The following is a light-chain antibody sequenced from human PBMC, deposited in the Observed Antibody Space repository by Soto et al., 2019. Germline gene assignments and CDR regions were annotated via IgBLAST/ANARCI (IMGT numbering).Light chain of an antibody. CDR1: QGISSY. CDR2: DAS. CDR3: QQLNSYPFT. V-gene: IGKV1-9*01. Sequence: QLTQSPAFLSASVGDRVTIRWRASQGISSYLAWYQQKPGKAPKLLIYDASTLQSGVPSRFSGSGSGTEFTLTISSLQPEDFATYYCQQLNSYPFTFGGGTKVDI. J-gene: IGKJ4*02.